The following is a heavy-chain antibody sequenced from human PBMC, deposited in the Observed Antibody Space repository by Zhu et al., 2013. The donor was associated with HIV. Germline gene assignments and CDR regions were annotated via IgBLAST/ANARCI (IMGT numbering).Heavy chain of an antibody. CDR3: ARSGSPSGAPLGHIHEALYYGSGLGDY. V-gene: IGHV1-2*04. D-gene: IGHD3-10*01. J-gene: IGHJ4*02. CDR2: INPNSGGT. CDR1: GYTFTGYY. Sequence: QVQLVQSGAEVKKPGASVKVSCKASGYTFTGYYMHWVRQAPGQGLEWMGWINPNSGGTNYAQKFQGWVTMTRDTSISTAYMELSRLRSDDTAVYYCARSGSPSGAPLGHIHEALYYGSGLGDYWGQGTLVTVSS.